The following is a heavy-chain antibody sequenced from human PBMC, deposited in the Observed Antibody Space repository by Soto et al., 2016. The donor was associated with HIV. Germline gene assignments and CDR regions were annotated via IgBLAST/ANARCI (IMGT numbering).Heavy chain of an antibody. CDR1: GFTFINYA. V-gene: IGHV3-64*01. CDR2: ISNTGGST. J-gene: IGHJ6*02. Sequence: EVQLVESGGGLVQPGGSLRLSCAASGFTFINYAMHWVRQAPGEGLEYVSAISNTGGSTYYANSVKGRFTISRDNSKNTLYLQMGSLRAEDTAVYYCVLSVTGGYYYGMDVWGQGTTVTVSS. D-gene: IGHD3-9*01. CDR3: VLSVTGGYYYGMDV.